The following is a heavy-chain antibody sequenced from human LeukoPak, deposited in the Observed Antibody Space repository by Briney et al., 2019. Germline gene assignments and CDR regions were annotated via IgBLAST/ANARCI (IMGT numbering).Heavy chain of an antibody. CDR3: ARTMAAAASRDY. D-gene: IGHD6-13*01. V-gene: IGHV4-59*01. CDR1: GGSISSYY. CDR2: IYYSGST. J-gene: IGHJ4*02. Sequence: SETLSLTRTVSGGSISSYYWSWIRQPPGKGLEWIGYIYYSGSTNYNPSLKSRVTISVDTSKNQFSLKLSSVTAADTAVYYRARTMAAAASRDYWGQGTLVTVSS.